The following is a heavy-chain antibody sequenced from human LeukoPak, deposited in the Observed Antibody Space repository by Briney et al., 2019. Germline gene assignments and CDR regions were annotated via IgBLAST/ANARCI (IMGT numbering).Heavy chain of an antibody. CDR1: GGSISSYY. CDR2: IYYNVSI. D-gene: IGHD6-19*01. V-gene: IGHV4-59*01. CDR3: ARGGSSGWYYHFDY. J-gene: IGHJ4*02. Sequence: SETLSLTCTVSGGSISSYYWSWIRQPPGKGLGWIGYIYYNVSINHNPSLKSRVIISVDTSKNQFSLKLSAVTAADTAVYYCARGGSSGWYYHFDYWGQGTLVTVSS.